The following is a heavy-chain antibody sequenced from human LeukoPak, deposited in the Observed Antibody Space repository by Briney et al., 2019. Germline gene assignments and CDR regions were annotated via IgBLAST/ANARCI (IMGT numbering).Heavy chain of an antibody. D-gene: IGHD3-22*01. CDR1: GYTFTSYD. CDR3: ARGHNSYYYDSSGYLDY. CDR2: MNPNSGNT. J-gene: IGHJ4*02. V-gene: IGHV1-8*01. Sequence: ASVKVSCKASGYTFTSYDINWVRQATGQGLEWMGWMNPNSGNTGYAQKFQGRVTMTRNTSISTAYMELSSLRSEDTVVYYCARGHNSYYYDSSGYLDYWGQGTLVTVSS.